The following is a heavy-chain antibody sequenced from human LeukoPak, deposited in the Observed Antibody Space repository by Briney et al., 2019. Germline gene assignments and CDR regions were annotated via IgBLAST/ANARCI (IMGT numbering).Heavy chain of an antibody. CDR1: GYTFTSYY. D-gene: IGHD1-26*01. V-gene: IGHV1-46*01. CDR3: ARGPAIVGATTGAFDI. J-gene: IGHJ3*02. Sequence: GASVKVSCKASGYTFTSYYMHWVRQAPGQGLEWMGIINPSGGSTSYAQKFQGRVTMTRDTSTSTVYMELSSLRSEDTAVYYCARGPAIVGATTGAFDIWGQGTMVTVSS. CDR2: INPSGGST.